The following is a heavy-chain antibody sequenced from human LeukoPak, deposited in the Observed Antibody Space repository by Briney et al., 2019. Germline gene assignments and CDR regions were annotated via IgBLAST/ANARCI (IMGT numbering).Heavy chain of an antibody. Sequence: GGSLRLSRAAPGFTVSSNYMSWVRQAPGRGLEWGSVLYSGGSTYYAESVKGRFTISRDNSENTLYLKMNSLSAEDTAVYYCARAPRVRGVIWGGYYYGMDVWGKGTTVTVSS. CDR1: GFTVSSNY. CDR3: ARAPRVRGVIWGGYYYGMDV. J-gene: IGHJ6*04. CDR2: LYSGGST. D-gene: IGHD3-10*01. V-gene: IGHV3-53*01.